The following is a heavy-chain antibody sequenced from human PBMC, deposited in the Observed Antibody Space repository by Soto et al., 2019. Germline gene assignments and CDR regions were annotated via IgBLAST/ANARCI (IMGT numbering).Heavy chain of an antibody. CDR1: GVTVTSNY. CDR3: ARDLDAFDT. J-gene: IGHJ3*02. V-gene: IGHV3-53*01. CDR2: IYSGENA. Sequence: EVQLVQSGGGLVQPGGSLRLSCAGYGVTVTSNYMNCVRQAPGKGLEWVSVIYSGENAYYADSVAGRFTISRDNSKNTLYLQMNSLRGEDTAVYYCARDLDAFDTWGQGTTVIVSS.